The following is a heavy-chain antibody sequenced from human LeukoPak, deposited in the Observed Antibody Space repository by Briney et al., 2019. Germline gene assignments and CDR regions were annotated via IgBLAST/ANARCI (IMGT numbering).Heavy chain of an antibody. CDR3: AKDIRYSGSSYFDY. J-gene: IGHJ4*02. D-gene: IGHD1-26*01. Sequence: PGRSLRLSCAASGFTFDDYAMHWVRQAPGKGLEWVSGISWNSGSIGYADSVKGRFTISRDNAKNSLYLQMNSLRAEDTALYYCAKDIRYSGSSYFDYWGQGTLVTVSS. CDR2: ISWNSGSI. CDR1: GFTFDDYA. V-gene: IGHV3-9*01.